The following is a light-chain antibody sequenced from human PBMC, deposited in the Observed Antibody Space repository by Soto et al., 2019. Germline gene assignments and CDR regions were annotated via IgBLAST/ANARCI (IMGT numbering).Light chain of an antibody. CDR1: SSNIGGTNY. V-gene: IGLV1-47*02. Sequence: QPVLTQPPSASGTPGQRVFISCSGSSSNIGGTNYAYWYQQLPGAAPKLLMHSNNLRPSGVPERISGSKSGTSASLAISGLRSEDEAVYYCASWDDRLGAVIFGGGTKVTV. J-gene: IGLJ2*01. CDR3: ASWDDRLGAVI. CDR2: SNN.